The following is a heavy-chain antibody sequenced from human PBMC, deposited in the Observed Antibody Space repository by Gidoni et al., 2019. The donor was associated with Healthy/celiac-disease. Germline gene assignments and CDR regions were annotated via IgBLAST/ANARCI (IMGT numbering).Heavy chain of an antibody. CDR1: GGSISSYY. D-gene: IGHD6-13*01. Sequence: QVQLQESGPGLVKPSETLSLTCTVSGGSISSYYWSWIRQPPGKGLEWIGYIYYSGSTNYNPSLKSRVTISVDTSKNQFSLKLSSVTAADTAVYYCARDPDSSSWHPGWYFDLWGRGTLVTVSS. CDR2: IYYSGST. V-gene: IGHV4-59*01. CDR3: ARDPDSSSWHPGWYFDL. J-gene: IGHJ2*01.